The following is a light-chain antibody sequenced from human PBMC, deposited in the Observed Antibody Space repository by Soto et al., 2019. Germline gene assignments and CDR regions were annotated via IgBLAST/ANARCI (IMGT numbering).Light chain of an antibody. CDR3: QHYDTHPYT. Sequence: DIQMTQSPSTLSASVGDRVTITCRASHSVDSWLAWYQQKPGKAPKVLIYDASLLENGVPSRFSGSRSGTEFTLTISSLQPDDFATYFCQHYDTHPYTFGQGTKLEI. CDR1: HSVDSW. CDR2: DAS. J-gene: IGKJ2*01. V-gene: IGKV1-5*01.